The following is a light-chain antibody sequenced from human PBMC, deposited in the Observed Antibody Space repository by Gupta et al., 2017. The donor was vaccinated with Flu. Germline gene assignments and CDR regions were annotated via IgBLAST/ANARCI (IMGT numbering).Light chain of an antibody. CDR3: QEYYRSQPRT. Sequence: VVTQSLDSLAVSLGERATITCKSSQSVFSSSNNNNYLAWYQQKPGRPPKLLIYGASNRESGVPDRFSGSGSGTDFTLTISRREAEDLAVYYCQEYYRSQPRTFGQGTKVEIK. CDR1: QSVFSSSNNNNY. V-gene: IGKV4-1*01. J-gene: IGKJ1*01. CDR2: GAS.